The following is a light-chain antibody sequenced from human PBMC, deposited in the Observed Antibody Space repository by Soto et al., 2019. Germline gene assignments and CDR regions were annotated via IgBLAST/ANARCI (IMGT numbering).Light chain of an antibody. Sequence: DLQLTQSPSFQSASVGDRVTITCRASQGISSYLAWYQQKPGKAPKLLISAASTLQSGVPSRFSGSGSGTEFTLAISSLQPEDFATYYCQQFNGYPITFGQGTRLEIK. CDR3: QQFNGYPIT. CDR2: AAS. J-gene: IGKJ5*01. V-gene: IGKV1-9*01. CDR1: QGISSY.